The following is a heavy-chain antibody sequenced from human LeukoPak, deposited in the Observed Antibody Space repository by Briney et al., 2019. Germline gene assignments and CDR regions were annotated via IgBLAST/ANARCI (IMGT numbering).Heavy chain of an antibody. CDR1: GFTFSDYY. D-gene: IGHD2-8*01. CDR2: ISSSGSTI. Sequence: GGSLRLSCAASGFTFSDYYMSWIRQAPGKGLEWVSYISSSGSTIYYADSVKGRFTISRDNAKNSLYLQMNSLRAEDTAVYYCASTNQQPDDAFDIWGQGTMVTVSS. J-gene: IGHJ3*02. CDR3: ASTNQQPDDAFDI. V-gene: IGHV3-11*01.